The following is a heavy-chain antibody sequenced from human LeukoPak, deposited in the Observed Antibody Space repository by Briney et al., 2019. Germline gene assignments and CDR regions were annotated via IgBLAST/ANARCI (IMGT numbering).Heavy chain of an antibody. Sequence: GGSLRLSCAASGFTFGSYAMHWVRQAPGKGLEWVAVISYDGSNKYYADSVKGRFTISRDNSKNTLYLQMNSLRAEDTAVYYCARDRVVSSSWYGGFGYWGQGTLVTVSS. J-gene: IGHJ4*02. CDR1: GFTFGSYA. CDR2: ISYDGSNK. CDR3: ARDRVVSSSWYGGFGY. V-gene: IGHV3-30*04. D-gene: IGHD6-13*01.